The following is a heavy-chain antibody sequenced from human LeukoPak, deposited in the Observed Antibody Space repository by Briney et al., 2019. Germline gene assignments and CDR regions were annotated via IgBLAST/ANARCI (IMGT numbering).Heavy chain of an antibody. J-gene: IGHJ5*02. CDR3: VRDDYGDYTRRFDP. CDR2: ISYSGSS. Sequence: SETLSLTCTVSGGSVSSSRYYWGWIRQPPGKGLEWIASISYSGSSYYNPSLKSRVTISVDTSKNQVSLQLSSVTAADTAVYYCVRDDYGDYTRRFDPWGQGTLVTVSS. CDR1: GGSVSSSRYY. D-gene: IGHD4-17*01. V-gene: IGHV4-39*07.